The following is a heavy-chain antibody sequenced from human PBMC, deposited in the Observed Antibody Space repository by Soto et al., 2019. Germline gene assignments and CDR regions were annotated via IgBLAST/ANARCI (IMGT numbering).Heavy chain of an antibody. CDR1: GFTFSSYA. D-gene: IGHD6-13*01. CDR2: ISYDGSNK. V-gene: IGHV3-30-3*01. Sequence: QVQLVESGGGVVQPGRSLRLSCAASGFTFSSYAMHWVRQAPGKGLEWVAVISYDGSNKYYADSVKGRFTISRDNSKNXXYLQMNSLSAEDTAVDYCARAGSSGYEDIARAFDIWGQGTMVTVSS. J-gene: IGHJ3*02. CDR3: ARAGSSGYEDIARAFDI.